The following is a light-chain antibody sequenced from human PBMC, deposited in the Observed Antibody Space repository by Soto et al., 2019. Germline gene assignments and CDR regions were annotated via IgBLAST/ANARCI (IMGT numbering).Light chain of an antibody. Sequence: QSALTQPASVSGSPGQSISISCTGTSSDVGVYNYVSWYQQHPGKAPKLMIYEVSNRPSGVSNRFSGSKSGNTASLTISGLQAEDEADYYCSSYTTSSRVFGTGTKVTV. CDR3: SSYTTSSRV. V-gene: IGLV2-14*01. CDR1: SSDVGVYNY. CDR2: EVS. J-gene: IGLJ1*01.